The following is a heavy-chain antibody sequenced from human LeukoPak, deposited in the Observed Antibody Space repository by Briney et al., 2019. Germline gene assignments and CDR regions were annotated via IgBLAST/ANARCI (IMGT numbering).Heavy chain of an antibody. CDR3: ARVFDSGSQAYFYYMDV. D-gene: IGHD3-10*01. CDR2: IYSSGST. CDR1: GGSFSGYY. Sequence: PSETLSLTCAVYGGSFSGYYWSWIRQPPGKGPEWIGYIYSSGSTNYNPSLKSRVTMSVDTSKNQFSLKVSSVTAADTAVYYCARVFDSGSQAYFYYMDVWGKGTTVTISS. V-gene: IGHV4-59*01. J-gene: IGHJ6*03.